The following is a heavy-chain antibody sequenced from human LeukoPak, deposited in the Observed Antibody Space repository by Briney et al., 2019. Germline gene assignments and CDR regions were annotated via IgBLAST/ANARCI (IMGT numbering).Heavy chain of an antibody. Sequence: GGSLRLSCAASGFTFSNSWTSWVRQAPGKGLEWVADIKQDGSTKVYVDSVKGRFTISRDNAKNSLYLQMDSLRVEDTAVYYCARDPEWGALDYWGQGTLVTVSS. CDR2: IKQDGSTK. CDR3: ARDPEWGALDY. V-gene: IGHV3-7*01. D-gene: IGHD3-16*01. CDR1: GFTFSNSW. J-gene: IGHJ4*02.